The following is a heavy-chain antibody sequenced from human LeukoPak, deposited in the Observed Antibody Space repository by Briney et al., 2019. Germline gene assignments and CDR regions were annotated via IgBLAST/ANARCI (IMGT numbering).Heavy chain of an antibody. CDR1: GFTLDDYA. J-gene: IGHJ3*02. V-gene: IGHV3-9*01. CDR2: ISWNSGSI. D-gene: IGHD6-6*01. Sequence: GGSLRLSCAASGFTLDDYAMHWVRQAPGKGLEWVSGISWNSGSIGYADSVKGRFTISRDNAKNSLYLQMNSLRAEDTALYYCAKDIRKRQLVNAFDIWGQGTMVTVSS. CDR3: AKDIRKRQLVNAFDI.